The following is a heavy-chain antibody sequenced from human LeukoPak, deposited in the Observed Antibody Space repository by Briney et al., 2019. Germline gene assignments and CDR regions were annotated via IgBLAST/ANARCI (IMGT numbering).Heavy chain of an antibody. D-gene: IGHD3-9*01. CDR3: ARDGGYFDWSTDAFDI. CDR1: GFTFSSYS. Sequence: GGSPRLSCAASGFTFSSYSMNWVRQAPGKGLEWVSSIISSSSYIYYADSVKGRFTISRDNAKNSLYLQMNSLRAEDTAVYYCARDGGYFDWSTDAFDIWGQGTMVTVSS. CDR2: IISSSSYI. V-gene: IGHV3-21*01. J-gene: IGHJ3*02.